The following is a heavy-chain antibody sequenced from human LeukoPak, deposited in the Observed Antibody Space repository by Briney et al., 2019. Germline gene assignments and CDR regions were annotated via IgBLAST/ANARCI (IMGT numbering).Heavy chain of an antibody. CDR1: GFTFSSYA. CDR2: ISGSGGST. J-gene: IGHJ4*02. CDR3: ARRYSGYVPFDY. D-gene: IGHD5-12*01. Sequence: GGSLRLSCGASGFTFSSYAMSWVRQAPGKGLEWVSGISGSGGSTSYADSVKGRFTISRDNSENTLYLQMSSLRVEDTAVYYCARRYSGYVPFDYWGQGTLVTVSS. V-gene: IGHV3-23*01.